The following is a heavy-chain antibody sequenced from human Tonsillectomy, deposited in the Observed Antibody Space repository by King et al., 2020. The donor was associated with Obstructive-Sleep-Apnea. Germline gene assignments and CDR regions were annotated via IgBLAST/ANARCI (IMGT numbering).Heavy chain of an antibody. CDR3: ARADSSGYYNWVY. V-gene: IGHV4-38-2*02. J-gene: IGHJ4*02. CDR2: IYHSGST. CDR1: DYSISSDYY. Sequence: QLQESGPGLVKPSETLSLTCTVSDYSISSDYYWGWIRQPPGKGLEGIGSIYHSGSTYYNPSLKSRVTISVDTSKNQFSLKLSSVTAADTAVYYCARADSSGYYNWVYWGQGTLVTVSS. D-gene: IGHD3-22*01.